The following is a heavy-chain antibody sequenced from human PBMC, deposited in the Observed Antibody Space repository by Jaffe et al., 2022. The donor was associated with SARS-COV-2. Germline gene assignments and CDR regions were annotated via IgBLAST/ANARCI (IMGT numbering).Heavy chain of an antibody. V-gene: IGHV1-2*02. CDR1: GYTFTGYY. CDR3: ARGIGYSSGWWPFDY. Sequence: QVQLVQSGAEVKKPGASVKVSCKASGYTFTGYYMHWVRQAPGQGLEWMGWINPNSGGTNYAQKFQGRVTMTRDTSISTAYMELSRLRSDDTAVYYCARGIGYSSGWWPFDYWGQGTLVTVSS. J-gene: IGHJ4*02. D-gene: IGHD6-19*01. CDR2: INPNSGGT.